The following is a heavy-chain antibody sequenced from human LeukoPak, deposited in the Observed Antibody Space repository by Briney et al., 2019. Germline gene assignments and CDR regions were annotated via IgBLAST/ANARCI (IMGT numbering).Heavy chain of an antibody. CDR3: ARVGESGLQFYYFDY. CDR1: GYTFTSYY. CDR2: INPSGGST. V-gene: IGHV1-46*01. Sequence: ASVKVSCKASGYTFTSYYMHWVRQAPGQGLEWMGIINPSGGSTSYAQKFQGRVTMTRDTSTSTVYMELSSLRSEDTAVYYCARVGESGLQFYYFDYWGQGTLVTVSS. D-gene: IGHD5-24*01. J-gene: IGHJ4*02.